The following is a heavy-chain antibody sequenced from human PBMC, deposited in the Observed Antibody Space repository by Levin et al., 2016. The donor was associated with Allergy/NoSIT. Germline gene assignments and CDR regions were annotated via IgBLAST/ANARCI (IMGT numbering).Heavy chain of an antibody. J-gene: IGHJ4*02. Sequence: VRQMPGKGLEWMGIIYPGDSDTRYSPSFQGQVTISADKSISTAYLQWSSLKASDTAMYYCARRTGYSSSWEYYFDYWGQGTLVTVSS. D-gene: IGHD6-13*01. CDR3: ARRTGYSSSWEYYFDY. V-gene: IGHV5-51*01. CDR2: IYPGDSDT.